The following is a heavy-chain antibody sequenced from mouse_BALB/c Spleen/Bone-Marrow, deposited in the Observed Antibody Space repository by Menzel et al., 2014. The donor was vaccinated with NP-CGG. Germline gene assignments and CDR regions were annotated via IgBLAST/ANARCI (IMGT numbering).Heavy chain of an antibody. CDR3: ARHQRYYAMDY. V-gene: IGHV5-6*01. CDR2: ISSSGSNT. J-gene: IGHJ4*01. CDR1: GFTFSSYG. Sequence: EVQLVESGGDLVKPGGSLKLSCAASGFTFSSYGMSWGRQTPDKRLEWVATISSSGSNTYYPDSVKGRFTISRDNAKNTLYLQMSSLKSEDTAMYYCARHQRYYAMDYWGQGTSVTVSS.